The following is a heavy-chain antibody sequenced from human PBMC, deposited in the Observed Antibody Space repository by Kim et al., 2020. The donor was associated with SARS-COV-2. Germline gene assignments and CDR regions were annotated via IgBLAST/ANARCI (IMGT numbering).Heavy chain of an antibody. D-gene: IGHD3-16*02. CDR3: AKDVWGYSGMDV. J-gene: IGHJ6*02. CDR1: GFTFSTNA. V-gene: IGHV3-23*01. Sequence: GGSLRLSCAASGFTFSTNAMGWVRQAPGRGLEWVSSISGNGESTLYADSVRGRFTISRDISKSTLYLQMNSLRAEDTALYYCAKDVWGYSGMDVWGQGIT. CDR2: ISGNGEST.